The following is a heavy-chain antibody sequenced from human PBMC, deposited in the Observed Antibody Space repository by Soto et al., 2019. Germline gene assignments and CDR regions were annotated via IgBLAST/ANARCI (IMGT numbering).Heavy chain of an antibody. J-gene: IGHJ4*02. CDR3: AKTPGVITVITSFDH. CDR1: GFTFNSHT. Sequence: GGSLRLSCEASGFTFNSHTMHWVRQAPGMRPEWISSISLSSSYTYYAESVKGRFTVSRDNSNNTLYLQMNSLRAEDTAVYYCAKTPGVITVITSFDHWGQGTPVTVSS. D-gene: IGHD3-16*01. CDR2: ISLSSSYT. V-gene: IGHV3-21*04.